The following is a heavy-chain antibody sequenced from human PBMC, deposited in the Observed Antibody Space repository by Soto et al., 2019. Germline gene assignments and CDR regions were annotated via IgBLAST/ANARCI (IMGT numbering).Heavy chain of an antibody. Sequence: ASVKVSCKASGYTLIGTGYFMHWVRQAPGLGLEWMGWINPTSGDTDYAQKFQDRVTVTRDTSINTAYIELSRLTSDDTAVYYCARHDSGRGMDVWGQGTTVTVS. J-gene: IGHJ6*02. V-gene: IGHV1-2*02. CDR1: GYTLIGTGYF. D-gene: IGHD3-10*01. CDR3: ARHDSGRGMDV. CDR2: INPTSGDT.